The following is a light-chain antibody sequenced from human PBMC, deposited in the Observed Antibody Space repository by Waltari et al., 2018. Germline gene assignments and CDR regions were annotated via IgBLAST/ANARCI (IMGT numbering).Light chain of an antibody. CDR2: GAS. CDR1: QSFRSSY. CDR3: QQYGSSPPWT. Sequence: EIVLTHSPGTLSLYPGDRATLCGRSSQSFRSSYLAWYQQKPGQAPRPLIYGASSRATGIPDRFSGSGSGTDFTLTISRLEPEDFAVYYCQQYGSSPPWTFGQGTKVEIK. J-gene: IGKJ1*01. V-gene: IGKV3-20*01.